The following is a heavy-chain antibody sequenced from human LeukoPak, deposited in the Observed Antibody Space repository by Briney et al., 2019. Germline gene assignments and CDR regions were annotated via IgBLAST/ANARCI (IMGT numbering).Heavy chain of an antibody. V-gene: IGHV1-18*04. D-gene: IGHD2-2*01. CDR1: GYTFTSHG. Sequence: GASVKVSCKASGYTFTSHGISWVRQAPGQGLEWMGWISAYNGNTIYAQNFQGRVTLTTDTSTSTAYMELRSLRSDDTAVYYCARYQLLEKNWFDPWGQGTLVTVSS. CDR3: ARYQLLEKNWFDP. CDR2: ISAYNGNT. J-gene: IGHJ5*02.